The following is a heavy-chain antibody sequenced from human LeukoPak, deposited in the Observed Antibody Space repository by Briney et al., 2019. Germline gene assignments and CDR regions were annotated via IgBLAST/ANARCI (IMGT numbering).Heavy chain of an antibody. CDR1: GFTFSSYG. V-gene: IGHV3-7*01. Sequence: GGSLRLSCTASGFTFSSYGMSWVRQAPGKGLEWVANIKQDGSEKNYVDSVKGRFTIARDNAKDSLDLQMNSLRAEDTAVYYCARVYGDYAPFYYFDYWGQGTLLTVSS. J-gene: IGHJ4*02. D-gene: IGHD4-17*01. CDR2: IKQDGSEK. CDR3: ARVYGDYAPFYYFDY.